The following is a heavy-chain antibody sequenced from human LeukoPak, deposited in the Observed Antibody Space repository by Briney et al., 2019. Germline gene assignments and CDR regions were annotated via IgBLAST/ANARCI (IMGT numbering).Heavy chain of an antibody. CDR1: GGSISSGGYY. V-gene: IGHV4-31*03. CDR2: IYYSGST. Sequence: SETLSLTCTVSGGSISSGGYYWSWIRQHPGEGLEWIGYIYYSGSTYYNPSLKSRVTISVDTSKNQFSLKLSSVTAADTAVYYCTRGFEKDAFDIWGQGTMVTVSS. CDR3: TRGFEKDAFDI. J-gene: IGHJ3*02.